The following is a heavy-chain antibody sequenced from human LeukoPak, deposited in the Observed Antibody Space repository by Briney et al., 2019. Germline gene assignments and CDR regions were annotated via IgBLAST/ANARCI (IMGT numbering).Heavy chain of an antibody. CDR1: GGSISSTTYY. D-gene: IGHD3-9*01. Sequence: KTSETLSLTCTVSGGSISSTTYYWDWIRQPPGKGLEWIGTIYYSGSTYYNPSLKSRVTISVDTSKNQFSLKLSSVTAADTAVYYCARVGRYDILTGYYNSRFDYWGQGTLVTVSS. CDR3: ARVGRYDILTGYYNSRFDY. CDR2: IYYSGST. V-gene: IGHV4-39*07. J-gene: IGHJ4*02.